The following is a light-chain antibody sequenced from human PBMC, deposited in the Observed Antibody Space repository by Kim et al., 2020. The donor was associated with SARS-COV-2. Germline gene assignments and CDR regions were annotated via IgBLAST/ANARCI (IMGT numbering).Light chain of an antibody. CDR1: QSVSTC. J-gene: IGKJ5*01. V-gene: IGKV3-11*01. CDR2: DAS. CDR3: LQRSNWPPS. Sequence: LSPGERATLSCRAGQSVSTCYAAYHQKPPQPPSLLIFDASTRATSSPAGFISSGSGTAFTPTISSRVPDDVVVYYCLQRSNWPPSFGQGTRLEIK.